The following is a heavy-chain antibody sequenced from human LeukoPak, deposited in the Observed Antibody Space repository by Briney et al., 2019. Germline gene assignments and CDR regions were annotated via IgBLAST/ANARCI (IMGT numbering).Heavy chain of an antibody. CDR3: AGFVEYTSR. J-gene: IGHJ4*02. CDR2: ISNDGSNT. D-gene: IGHD6-13*01. V-gene: IGHV3-74*01. CDR1: GPTFPSYW. Sequence: GGSLRPSCAASGPTFPSYWMHWVRQAPGKGLVWVSRISNDGSNTVYADSGKGRFTISRDNAKNTLYLHMNSLRAEDSAVYYCAGFVEYTSRWGQGTLVIVFS.